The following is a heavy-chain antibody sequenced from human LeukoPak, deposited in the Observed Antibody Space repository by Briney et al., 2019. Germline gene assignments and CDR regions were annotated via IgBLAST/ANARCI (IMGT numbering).Heavy chain of an antibody. CDR3: ARSRSSGYYSDFDF. CDR1: GGSIGTRF. J-gene: IGHJ4*02. D-gene: IGHD3-22*01. CDR2: IHFSGSA. V-gene: IGHV4-59*11. Sequence: SETLSLTCTVSGGSIGTRFWSWIRQPPGKGLEWIGYIHFSGSANYNPSLKSRVTISIDTSKNQFSLKLNSVTAADTAVYYCARSRSSGYYSDFDFWGQGTLVTVSS.